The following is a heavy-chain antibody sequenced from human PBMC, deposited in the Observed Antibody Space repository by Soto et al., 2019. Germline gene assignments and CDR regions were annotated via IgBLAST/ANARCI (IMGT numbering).Heavy chain of an antibody. CDR2: ISGSGGST. CDR1: GFTFSSYA. CDR3: SKEGEEYDDSRGPTDY. J-gene: IGHJ4*01. Sequence: PGGSLRLSCAASGFTFSSYAMSWVRQAPGKGLEWVSAISGSGGSTYYADSVKGRFTISRDNSKNTLYLQMNSLRAEDTAVYYCSKEGEEYDDSRGPTDYRGRGSLVPGSS. V-gene: IGHV3-23*01. D-gene: IGHD3-22*01.